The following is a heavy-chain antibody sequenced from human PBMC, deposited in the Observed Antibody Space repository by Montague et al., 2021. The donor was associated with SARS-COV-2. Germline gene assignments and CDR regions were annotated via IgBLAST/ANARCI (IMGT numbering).Heavy chain of an antibody. CDR3: ASRGPGWFGSKRERFDY. CDR2: INHSGSS. D-gene: IGHD3-10*01. Sequence: SETLSLTCAVSGGSISSSNWWSWGRRHPGKGLVWFGEINHSGSSNYNTSPMSRGAISVDKSKNKLSLKLSSVTAADTAAYYCASRGPGWFGSKRERFDYWGQGTLVTVSS. CDR1: GGSISSSNW. V-gene: IGHV4-4*02. J-gene: IGHJ4*02.